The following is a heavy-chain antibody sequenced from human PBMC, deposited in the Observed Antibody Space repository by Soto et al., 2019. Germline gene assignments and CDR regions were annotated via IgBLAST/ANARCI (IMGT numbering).Heavy chain of an antibody. CDR2: IYYSGST. CDR1: GGSISSGGYY. Sequence: QVQLQESGPGLVKPSQTLSLTCTVSGGSISSGGYYWSWIRQHPGKGLGWIGYIYYSGSTYYNPSLKSRVTISVDTSKNQFSLKLSSVTAADTAVYYCASWVVVPAALGGMDVWGQGTTVTVSS. V-gene: IGHV4-31*03. CDR3: ASWVVVPAALGGMDV. D-gene: IGHD2-2*01. J-gene: IGHJ6*02.